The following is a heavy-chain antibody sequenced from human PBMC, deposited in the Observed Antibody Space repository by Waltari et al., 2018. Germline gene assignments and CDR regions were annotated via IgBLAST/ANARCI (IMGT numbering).Heavy chain of an antibody. V-gene: IGHV1-2*02. CDR1: GYTFTGYY. D-gene: IGHD3-16*01. CDR2: IDRKTGGK. Sequence: QVHLVQSGAEVRKPGASVKVSCKGSGYTFTGYYIQWLRQAPGQGLEWMGWIDRKTGGKKLAQKFQGRVNMTRDTSINTVYMELSRLGSDDTAVYYCARDLYDSRVPGDYFDYWGQGTLVTVSS. CDR3: ARDLYDSRVPGDYFDY. J-gene: IGHJ4*02.